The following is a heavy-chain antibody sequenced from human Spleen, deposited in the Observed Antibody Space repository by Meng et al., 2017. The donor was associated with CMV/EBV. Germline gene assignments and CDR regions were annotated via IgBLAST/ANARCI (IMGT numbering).Heavy chain of an antibody. V-gene: IGHV3-48*03. J-gene: IGHJ4*02. Sequence: GGSLRLSCAASGFTFSNYEMNWVRQAPGQGLEWVSYISTSGSTMYYADSVKGRFTVSRDNAKNSLYLQMNSLRAEDTAVYYCARGDGGIAAADFDYWGQGTLVTVSS. CDR3: ARGDGGIAAADFDY. CDR1: GFTFSNYE. CDR2: ISTSGSTM. D-gene: IGHD6-13*01.